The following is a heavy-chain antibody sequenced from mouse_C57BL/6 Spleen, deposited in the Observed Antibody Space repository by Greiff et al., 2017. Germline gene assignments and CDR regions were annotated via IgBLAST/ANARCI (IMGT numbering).Heavy chain of an antibody. D-gene: IGHD1-1*01. J-gene: IGHJ4*01. CDR3: ARNYYGSPYAMDY. V-gene: IGHV2-2*01. CDR1: GFSFTSYG. Sequence: VQLQQPGPGLVQPSQSLSITCTVSGFSFTSYGVHWVRQSPGQGLEWLGVICRGGSTDYNAAFIFRLSISKDNSKSQVFFKMNSLTADDTAIYYCARNYYGSPYAMDYWGQGTSVTVSS. CDR2: ICRGGST.